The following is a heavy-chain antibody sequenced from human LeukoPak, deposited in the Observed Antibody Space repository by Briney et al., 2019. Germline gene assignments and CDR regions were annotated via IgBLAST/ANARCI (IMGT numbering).Heavy chain of an antibody. CDR2: IYYSGST. D-gene: IGHD3-22*01. V-gene: IGHV4-59*08. J-gene: IGHJ4*02. Sequence: PSETLSLTCTVSGGSISSYYWSWIRQPPGKGLEWIGYIYYSGSTNYNPSLKSRVTISVDTSKNQFSLKLSSVTAADTAVYYCARHGYYYDSSGYYIDYWGQGTLVTASS. CDR3: ARHGYYYDSSGYYIDY. CDR1: GGSISSYY.